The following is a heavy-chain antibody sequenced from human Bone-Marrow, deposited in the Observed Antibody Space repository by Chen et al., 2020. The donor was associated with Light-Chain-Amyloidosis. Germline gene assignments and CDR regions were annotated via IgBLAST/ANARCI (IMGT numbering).Heavy chain of an antibody. D-gene: IGHD3-9*01. CDR3: ARERRAAFWTGAGFDP. J-gene: IGHJ5*02. V-gene: IGHV3-53*01. CDR1: GFTVSGSY. Sequence: EVQLVESGGGLMQPGGSLRLSCAASGFTVSGSYMAWVRQAPGKGLEWLSFILTDGRRYSADCVQRRFTISSDAPQNTLFRQMHSLRAADTGIYSCARERRAAFWTGAGFDPWGQGTLVTVSS. CDR2: ILTDGRR.